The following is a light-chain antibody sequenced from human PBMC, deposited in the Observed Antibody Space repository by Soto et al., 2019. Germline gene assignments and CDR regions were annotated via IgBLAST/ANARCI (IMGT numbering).Light chain of an antibody. J-gene: IGKJ4*01. Sequence: DIQMTQSPSSVSAYVGDRVSITCRASQGVGSWLAWYQQKPGKAPKLLIFASPSLQTGVPSRFSGSGSGTEFTLTISSLQPEDFATYYCQQANSFPLTFGGGTKVEIE. CDR3: QQANSFPLT. V-gene: IGKV1D-12*01. CDR1: QGVGSW. CDR2: ASP.